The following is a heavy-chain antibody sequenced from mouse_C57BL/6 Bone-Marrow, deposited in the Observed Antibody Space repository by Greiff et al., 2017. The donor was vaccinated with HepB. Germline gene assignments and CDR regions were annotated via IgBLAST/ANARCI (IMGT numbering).Heavy chain of an antibody. Sequence: EVMLVESGGGLVQPKGSLKLSCAASGFSFNTYAMNWVRQAPGKGLEWVARIRSKSNNYATYYADSVKDRFTISRDDSESMLYLQMNNLKTEDTAMYYCVRHVYYGSSSYWYFDVWGTGTTVTVSS. CDR2: IRSKSNNYAT. CDR1: GFSFNTYA. V-gene: IGHV10-1*01. CDR3: VRHVYYGSSSYWYFDV. J-gene: IGHJ1*03. D-gene: IGHD1-1*01.